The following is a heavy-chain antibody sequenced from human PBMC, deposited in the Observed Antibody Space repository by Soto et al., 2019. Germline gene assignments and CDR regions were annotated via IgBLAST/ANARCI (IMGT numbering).Heavy chain of an antibody. CDR3: TREWAYGVPYYFDY. J-gene: IGHJ4*02. V-gene: IGHV3-23*01. Sequence: GGSLRLSCEASGFSFSSYAMSWVRQAPGKGLEWVSASSGSGGSTNDADSVKGRFTISRDDSKSIAYLQMNSLKTEDTAVYYCTREWAYGVPYYFDYWGQGTLVTVSS. CDR2: SSGSGGST. D-gene: IGHD4-17*01. CDR1: GFSFSSYA.